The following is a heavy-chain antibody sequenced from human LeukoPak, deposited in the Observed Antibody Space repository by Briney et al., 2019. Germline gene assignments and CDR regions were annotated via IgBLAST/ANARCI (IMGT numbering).Heavy chain of an antibody. V-gene: IGHV3-73*01. CDR2: IRSKANSYAT. D-gene: IGHD2-21*02. J-gene: IGHJ4*02. CDR1: GFTFSGSA. Sequence: PGGSLRLSXAASGFTFSGSAMHWVCQASGKGLEWVGRIRSKANSYATAYAASVKGRFTISRDDSKNTAYLQMNSLKTEDTAVYYCTLILATASDTDYWGQGTLVTVSS. CDR3: TLILATASDTDY.